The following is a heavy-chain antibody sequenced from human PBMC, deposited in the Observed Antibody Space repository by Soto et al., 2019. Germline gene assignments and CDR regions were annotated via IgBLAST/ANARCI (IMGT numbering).Heavy chain of an antibody. D-gene: IGHD4-17*01. J-gene: IGHJ6*02. CDR1: GFTFSSYG. CDR3: AKDRDYGDYDLRGSGMDV. V-gene: IGHV3-30*18. CDR2: ISYDGSNK. Sequence: QVQMVESGGGVVQPGRSLRLSCAASGFTFSSYGMHWVRQAPGKGLEWVVVISYDGSNKYYADSVKGRFTISRDNSKNTLYLHMNSLRAEDTAVYYCAKDRDYGDYDLRGSGMDVWGQGTTVTVSS.